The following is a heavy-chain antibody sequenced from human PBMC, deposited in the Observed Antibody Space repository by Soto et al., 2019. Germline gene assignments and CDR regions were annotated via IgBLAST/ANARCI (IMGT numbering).Heavy chain of an antibody. Sequence: QVQLMQSGAEVKKPGASVKVSCKASGYTFTTYSMHWVRQAPGQGLEWMGVINPRSGRTSFAQKFQGGVTMTGDTSTSTVYMELSSLRSEDTAVYYCAMDTNLLDYDFAYWGQGTLVTVSS. J-gene: IGHJ4*02. D-gene: IGHD3-10*01. CDR3: AMDTNLLDYDFAY. V-gene: IGHV1-46*01. CDR2: INPRSGRT. CDR1: GYTFTTYS.